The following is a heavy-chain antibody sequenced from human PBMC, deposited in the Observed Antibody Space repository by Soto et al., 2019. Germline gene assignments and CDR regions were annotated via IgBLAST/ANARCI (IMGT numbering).Heavy chain of an antibody. CDR3: ARDPGAAAATGYFQH. J-gene: IGHJ1*01. CDR2: ISYDGYNK. D-gene: IGHD6-13*01. CDR1: GFTFRSYA. Sequence: QVQLVESVGGVVQPGRPLRLSCAASGFTFRSYATHWVRQAPGKGLEWVAVISYDGYNKYYADSVKGRFTISRDNPKNTLYLQMNSLRAEDTAVYYCARDPGAAAATGYFQHWGQGTLVTVSS. V-gene: IGHV3-30-3*01.